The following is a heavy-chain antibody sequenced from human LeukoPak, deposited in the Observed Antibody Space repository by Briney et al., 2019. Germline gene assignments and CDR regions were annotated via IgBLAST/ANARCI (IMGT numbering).Heavy chain of an antibody. CDR2: INHSGST. Sequence: PSETLSLTCAVYGGSFSGYYWSWIRQPPGKGLEWIGEINHSGSTNYNPSLKSRVTISVDTSKNQFSLKLSSVTAADTAVYYCARGLKGFWSCYYLLQGPSFDYWGQGTLVTVSS. V-gene: IGHV4-34*01. CDR3: ARGLKGFWSCYYLLQGPSFDY. J-gene: IGHJ4*02. D-gene: IGHD3-3*01. CDR1: GGSFSGYY.